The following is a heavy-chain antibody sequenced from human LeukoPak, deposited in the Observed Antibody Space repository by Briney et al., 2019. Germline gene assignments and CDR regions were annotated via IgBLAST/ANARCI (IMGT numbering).Heavy chain of an antibody. CDR3: ARGGGSTDYYDSSGYF. D-gene: IGHD3-22*01. CDR1: GGSIRSYY. CDR2: IYYSGST. J-gene: IGHJ4*02. V-gene: IGHV4-59*01. Sequence: SETLSLTCTVSGGSIRSYYWSWIRQPPGKGLEWIGYIYYSGSTNYNPSLKSRVTVSVDTSKNQFSLKLSSVTAADTAVYYCARGGGSTDYYDSSGYFWGQGTLVTVSS.